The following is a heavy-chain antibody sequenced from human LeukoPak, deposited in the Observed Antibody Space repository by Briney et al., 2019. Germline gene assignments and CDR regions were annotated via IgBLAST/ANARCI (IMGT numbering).Heavy chain of an antibody. Sequence: ASVKVSCKASGYTFTSYGISWVRQAPGQGLEWMGWISAYNGNTNYAQKLQGRVTMTTDTSTSTAYMELRSLRSDDTAVYYCARVDIVATMGYYYYGMDVWGQGTTVTVSS. J-gene: IGHJ6*02. CDR2: ISAYNGNT. CDR1: GYTFTSYG. CDR3: ARVDIVATMGYYYYGMDV. D-gene: IGHD5-12*01. V-gene: IGHV1-18*01.